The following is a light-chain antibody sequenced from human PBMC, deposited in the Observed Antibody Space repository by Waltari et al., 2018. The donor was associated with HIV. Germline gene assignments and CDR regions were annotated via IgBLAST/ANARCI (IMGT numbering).Light chain of an antibody. CDR1: ESPGSS. J-gene: IGKJ1*01. CDR2: DAS. V-gene: IGKV3D-20*01. Sequence: EIVMTQSPATLSVSPGERATLSCSASESPGSSLAWYQQKPGLAPRLLVYDASIRATGIPDRFSGSGSGTYFTLTITRLEPEDLALYFCLQYARSPRTFGQGTKVKIK. CDR3: LQYARSPRT.